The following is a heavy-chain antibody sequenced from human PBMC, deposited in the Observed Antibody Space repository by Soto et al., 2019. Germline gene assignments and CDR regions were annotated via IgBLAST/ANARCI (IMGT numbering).Heavy chain of an antibody. D-gene: IGHD3-22*01. Sequence: GGSLRLSCAASGFTFSSYNMNWVRQAPGKGLEWVSSISSSSYIYYADSVKGRFTISRDNAKNSLYLQMNSLRAEDTAVYYCARVVDYYDPYYYYGMDVWGQGTTVTVSS. CDR2: ISSSSYI. CDR1: GFTFSSYN. J-gene: IGHJ6*02. V-gene: IGHV3-21*01. CDR3: ARVVDYYDPYYYYGMDV.